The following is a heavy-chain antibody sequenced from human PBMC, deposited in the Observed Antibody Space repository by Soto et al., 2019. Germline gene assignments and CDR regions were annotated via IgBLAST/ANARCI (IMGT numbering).Heavy chain of an antibody. Sequence: SETLSLTCTVSGGSISSYYWSWIRQPPGKGLEWIGYIYYSGSTNYNPSLKSRVTISVDTSKNQFPLKLSSVTAADTAVYYCARVEAAPGIPDYRGQRTPVTVSS. CDR2: IYYSGST. V-gene: IGHV4-59*01. CDR3: ARVEAAPGIPDY. J-gene: IGHJ4*02. CDR1: GGSISSYY. D-gene: IGHD6-13*01.